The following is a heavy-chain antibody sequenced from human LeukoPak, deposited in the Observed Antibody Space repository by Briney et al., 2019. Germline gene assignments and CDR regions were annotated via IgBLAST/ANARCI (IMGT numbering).Heavy chain of an antibody. Sequence: KPSETLSLTCAVHGVSFSDYYWSWIRQSPGKGLEWIGEINQSGSTNYNPSLKSRITISVDTSKNQFSLKMRSVTAADTAVYYWARGEAVADYWGQGTLVTVSS. CDR1: GVSFSDYY. V-gene: IGHV4-34*01. D-gene: IGHD6-19*01. CDR3: ARGEAVADY. CDR2: INQSGST. J-gene: IGHJ4*02.